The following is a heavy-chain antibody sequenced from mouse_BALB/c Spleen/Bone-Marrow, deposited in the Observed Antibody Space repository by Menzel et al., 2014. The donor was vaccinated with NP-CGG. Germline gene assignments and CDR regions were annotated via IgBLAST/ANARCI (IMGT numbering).Heavy chain of an antibody. J-gene: IGHJ4*01. CDR3: ARHHGDYFYYALD. CDR1: GFTFSSYT. Sequence: EVKLVESGGGFVQPGGSLKLSCAASGFTFSSYTMSWVRQTPEKRLEWVAYISNGGGSAYYSDTVKGRFTISRDNAKNTLYLQMSSLKSEDTAMYYCARHHGDYFYYALD. CDR2: ISNGGGSA. D-gene: IGHD2-13*01. V-gene: IGHV5-12-2*01.